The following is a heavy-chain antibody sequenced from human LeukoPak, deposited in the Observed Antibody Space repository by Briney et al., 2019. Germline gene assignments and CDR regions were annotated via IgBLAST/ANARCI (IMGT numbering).Heavy chain of an antibody. CDR2: IKQDGSEK. D-gene: IGHD3-9*01. V-gene: IGHV3-7*01. J-gene: IGHJ4*02. Sequence: GGSLRLSCAASGFTFSSYWMSWVRQAPGKGLEWVANIKQDGSEKYYVDSVKSRFTISRDNAENSLYLHMNSLRAEDTAVYYCASGYYDILTGYFDYWGQGTLVTVSS. CDR3: ASGYYDILTGYFDY. CDR1: GFTFSSYW.